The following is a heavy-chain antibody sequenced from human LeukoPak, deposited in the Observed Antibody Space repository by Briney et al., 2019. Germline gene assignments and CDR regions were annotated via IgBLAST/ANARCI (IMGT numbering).Heavy chain of an antibody. J-gene: IGHJ3*02. CDR2: IYYSGST. CDR3: ARVLVVVVPAAMPDAFDI. Sequence: SETLSLTCTVSGGSISSYYWSWIRQPPGKGLEWIGYIYYSGSTNYNPSLKSRVTISVDTSKNQFSLKLSSVTAADTAVYYCARVLVVVVPAAMPDAFDIWGQGTMVTVSS. V-gene: IGHV4-59*12. CDR1: GGSISSYY. D-gene: IGHD2-2*01.